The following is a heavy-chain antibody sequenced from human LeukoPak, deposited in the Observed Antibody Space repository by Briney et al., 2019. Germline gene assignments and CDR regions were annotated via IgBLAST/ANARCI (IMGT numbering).Heavy chain of an antibody. Sequence: GGSLRLSCAASGFTFSSYAMSWVRQAPGKGLEWVSAISGSGGSTYYADSVKGRFTISRDNSKNTLYLQMNSLRAEDTAVYYCAKGDSSGWYLSWSDPWGQGTLVTVSS. V-gene: IGHV3-23*01. CDR2: ISGSGGST. CDR1: GFTFSSYA. D-gene: IGHD6-19*01. CDR3: AKGDSSGWYLSWSDP. J-gene: IGHJ5*02.